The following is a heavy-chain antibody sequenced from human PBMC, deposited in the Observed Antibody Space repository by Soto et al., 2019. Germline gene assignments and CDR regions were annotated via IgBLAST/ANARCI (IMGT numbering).Heavy chain of an antibody. CDR2: INPNSGGT. CDR1: GYTFTGYY. V-gene: IGHV1-2*04. CDR3: ARVLMVRGVIYYSGMDV. J-gene: IGHJ6*02. Sequence: GASVKVSCKASGYTFTGYYMHWVRQAPGQGLEWMGWINPNSGGTNYAQKFQGWVTMTRDTSISTAYMELSRLRCDDTAVYYFARVLMVRGVIYYSGMDVWGQGTTVTVS. D-gene: IGHD3-10*01.